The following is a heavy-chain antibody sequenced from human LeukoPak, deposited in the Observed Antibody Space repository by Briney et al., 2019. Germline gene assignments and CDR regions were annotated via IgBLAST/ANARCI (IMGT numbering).Heavy chain of an antibody. J-gene: IGHJ4*02. CDR3: ARTDHDTSGYYSRHFDY. V-gene: IGHV1-18*01. Sequence: ASVKVSCKASGYTYTTYGISWVRQAPGQGLEWMGWISTHNGNTNYAQRLQGRVTMTTDTSTSIAYMELRSLRSDDTAVYYCARTDHDTSGYYSRHFDYWGQGTLVTVSS. CDR1: GYTYTTYG. D-gene: IGHD3-22*01. CDR2: ISTHNGNT.